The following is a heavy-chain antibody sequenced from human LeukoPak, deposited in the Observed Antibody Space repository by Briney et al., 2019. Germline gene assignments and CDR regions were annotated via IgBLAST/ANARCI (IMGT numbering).Heavy chain of an antibody. J-gene: IGHJ4*02. CDR3: TRDGRQLCSDY. CDR1: GFTFSSYG. V-gene: IGHV3-33*01. Sequence: QSGGSLRLSCAASGFTFSSYGMHWVRQAPGKGLEWEAVIWYDGSNKYYADSVKGRFTISRDNAKNSLYLQMNSLRAEDTAVYYCTRDGRQLCSDYWGQGTLVTVSS. CDR2: IWYDGSNK. D-gene: IGHD6-13*01.